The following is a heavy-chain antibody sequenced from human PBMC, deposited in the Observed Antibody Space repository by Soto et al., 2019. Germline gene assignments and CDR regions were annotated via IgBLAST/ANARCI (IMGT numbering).Heavy chain of an antibody. J-gene: IGHJ2*01. Sequence: QVQLPESGPGLVKPSETLSLTCTVSGGSLSSYYLSWIRQPPGKGLEWIGYTHYTGRTNYNSSLKSLVPISVDTSKTRFYLKLTAVTAADTAVYYCARGGWYHTGWGRGTLVTAST. CDR1: GGSLSSYY. D-gene: IGHD6-19*01. CDR2: THYTGRT. V-gene: IGHV4-59*01. CDR3: ARGGWYHTG.